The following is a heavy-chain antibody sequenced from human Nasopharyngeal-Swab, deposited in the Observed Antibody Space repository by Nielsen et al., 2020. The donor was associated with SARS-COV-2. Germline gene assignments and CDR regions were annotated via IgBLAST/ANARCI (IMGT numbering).Heavy chain of an antibody. J-gene: IGHJ6*03. V-gene: IGHV4-39*01. CDR3: ATYGYESYYYYYMDV. D-gene: IGHD5-18*01. CDR2: IYYSGST. Sequence: ESLKISCTVSGGSISSSSYYWGWIRQPPGKGLEWIGSIYYSGSTYYNPSLKSRVTISVDTSKNQFSLKLSSVTAADTAVYYCATYGYESYYYYYMDVWGKGTTVTVSS. CDR1: GGSISSSSYY.